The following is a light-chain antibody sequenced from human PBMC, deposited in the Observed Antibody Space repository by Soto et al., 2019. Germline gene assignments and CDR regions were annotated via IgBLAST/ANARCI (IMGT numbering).Light chain of an antibody. CDR1: SSDVGGYIY. V-gene: IGLV2-11*01. CDR3: CSYAGAYTVV. Sequence: QSSLTQSRSVSGSPGQSVTISCTGTSSDVGGYIYVSWYQHHPGKAPKLMIYDVTNRPSGVPDRFSGSKSGNTASLTISGLQTEDEADYYCCSYAGAYTVVFGTGTKVTVL. J-gene: IGLJ1*01. CDR2: DVT.